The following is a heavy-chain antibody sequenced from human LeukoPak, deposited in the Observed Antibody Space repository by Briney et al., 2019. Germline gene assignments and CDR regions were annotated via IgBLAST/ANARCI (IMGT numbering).Heavy chain of an antibody. Sequence: GGSLRLSCAASGFTFSSYAMHWVRQAPGKGLEWVGRIKSKTDGGTTDYGAPVKGRFIISRDHSKNTLYLQMNGLKIEDTAVYYCITDPGEWEPIWGQGTMVTVSS. V-gene: IGHV3-15*01. D-gene: IGHD1-26*01. CDR1: GFTFSSYA. CDR2: IKSKTDGGTT. CDR3: ITDPGEWEPI. J-gene: IGHJ3*02.